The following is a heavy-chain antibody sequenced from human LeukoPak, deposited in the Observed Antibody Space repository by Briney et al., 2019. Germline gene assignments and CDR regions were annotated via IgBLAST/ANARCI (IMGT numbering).Heavy chain of an antibody. CDR3: ARGGPNWNYPDDAFDI. CDR2: IYTSGST. J-gene: IGHJ3*02. D-gene: IGHD1-7*01. Sequence: SGTLSLTCTVSGGSISSYYWSWIRQPAGKGLEWIGRIYTSGSTNYNPSLKSRVTMSVDTSKNQFSLKLSSVTAADTAVYYCARGGPNWNYPDDAFDIWGQGTMVTVSS. V-gene: IGHV4-4*07. CDR1: GGSISSYY.